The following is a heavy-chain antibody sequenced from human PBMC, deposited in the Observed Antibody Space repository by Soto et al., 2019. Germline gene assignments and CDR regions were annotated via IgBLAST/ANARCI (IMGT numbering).Heavy chain of an antibody. Sequence: GGSLRLSCAASGFTLSSYAIHWVRQAPGKGLEWVTVISKGGSNLYFADSVKGRFTISRDNSKNTLYSQMNSLRSEDTAVYYCAREVEYTSAFGISSSFDYWGQGTLVTVSS. CDR3: AREVEYTSAFGISSSFDY. D-gene: IGHD6-19*01. CDR2: ISKGGSNL. J-gene: IGHJ4*02. V-gene: IGHV3-30-3*01. CDR1: GFTLSSYA.